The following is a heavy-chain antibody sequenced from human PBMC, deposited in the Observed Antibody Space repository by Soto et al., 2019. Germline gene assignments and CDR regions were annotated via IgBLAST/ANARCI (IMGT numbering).Heavy chain of an antibody. CDR3: AKDGRYFDWLPDY. CDR1: GVTFSDYG. CDR2: ISYDGSNK. J-gene: IGHJ4*02. D-gene: IGHD3-9*01. Sequence: PGGSLRLSCAASGVTFSDYGMHWVRQAPGKGLEWVAVISYDGSNKYFADSVKGRFTISRDNSKNTLYLQMNSLRAEDTAVYYWAKDGRYFDWLPDYWGKGTLVPVSS. V-gene: IGHV3-30*18.